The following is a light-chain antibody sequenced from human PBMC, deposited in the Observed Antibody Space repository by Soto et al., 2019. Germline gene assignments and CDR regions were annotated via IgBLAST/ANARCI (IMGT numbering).Light chain of an antibody. V-gene: IGKV1-5*01. J-gene: IGKJ5*01. CDR2: EAS. CDR1: QSISTW. Sequence: DIQMTQSPSTLSASVGDRVTITCRASQSISTWLAWYQHQPGTAPTLLISEASSLESGVPSRLSATGSGTGFTLTLITLQPDDFATYDCQQYNSYPITFGQGTRLYIK. CDR3: QQYNSYPIT.